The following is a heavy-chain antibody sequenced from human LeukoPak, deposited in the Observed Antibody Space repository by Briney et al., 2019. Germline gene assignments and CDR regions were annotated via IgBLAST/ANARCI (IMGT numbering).Heavy chain of an antibody. CDR1: GGSFSGYY. J-gene: IGHJ4*02. D-gene: IGHD4-17*01. Sequence: SETLSLTCAVYGGSFSGYYWSWIRQPPGKGLEWIGEINHSGSTYYNPSLKSRVTISVDTSKNQFSLKLSSVTAADTAVYYCAGGSGYGDYAGEYWGQGTLVTVSS. CDR2: INHSGST. V-gene: IGHV4-34*01. CDR3: AGGSGYGDYAGEY.